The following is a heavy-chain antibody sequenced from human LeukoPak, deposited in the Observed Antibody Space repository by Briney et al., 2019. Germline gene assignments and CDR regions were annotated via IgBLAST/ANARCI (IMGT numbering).Heavy chain of an antibody. V-gene: IGHV3-53*01. CDR1: GFSVNDNY. CDR2: MFPDGRT. D-gene: IGHD4-17*01. CDR3: ARTNPVYGDYDY. Sequence: GGSLRLSCAVPGFSVNDNYMSWVRQAPGKGLQWVSVMFPDGRTYYADSVKGRFTISRDLARNTLLLQMHSLRADDTAVHYCARTNPVYGDYDYWGQGTLVTVSS. J-gene: IGHJ4*02.